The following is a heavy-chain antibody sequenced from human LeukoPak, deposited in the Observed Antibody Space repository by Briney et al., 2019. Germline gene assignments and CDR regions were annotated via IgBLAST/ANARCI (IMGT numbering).Heavy chain of an antibody. CDR1: GGSISSGSYY. CDR3: AREYYDILTDSDAFDI. J-gene: IGHJ3*02. CDR2: IYTSGSI. D-gene: IGHD3-9*01. V-gene: IGHV4-61*02. Sequence: PSETLSLTCTVSGGSISSGSYYWSWIRQPAGKGLEWIGRIYTSGSINYNPSLKSRVTISVDTSKNQFSLKLSSVTAADTAVYYCAREYYDILTDSDAFDIWGQGTMVTVSS.